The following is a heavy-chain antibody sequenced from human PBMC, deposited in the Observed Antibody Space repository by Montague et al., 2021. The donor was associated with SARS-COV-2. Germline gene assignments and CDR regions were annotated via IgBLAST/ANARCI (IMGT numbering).Heavy chain of an antibody. CDR2: VDSAGST. Sequence: SETLSLTCTVSAGSLSSRSNYWGWIRQPPGMGLQWIGSVDSAGSTYYSPSFKSRVTISLDTSKNQFSLKLSSVTAADTAVYYCARDEYNRYWYKYWGQGALVTVSS. CDR3: ARDEYNRYWYKY. V-gene: IGHV4-39*07. D-gene: IGHD2-8*02. CDR1: AGSLSSRSNY. J-gene: IGHJ4*02.